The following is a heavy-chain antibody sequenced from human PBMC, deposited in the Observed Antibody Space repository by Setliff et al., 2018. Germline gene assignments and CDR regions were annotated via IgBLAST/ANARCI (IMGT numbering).Heavy chain of an antibody. D-gene: IGHD1-26*01. Sequence: ASVKVSCKASGYTFTSYAFSWVRQAPGQGLEWMGWINTNTGNPTYAQGFTGRFVFSLDTSVSTAYLQISSLKADDTAVYYRARALGATITHFDYWGQGTLVTVSS. CDR1: GYTFTSYA. CDR3: ARALGATITHFDY. CDR2: INTNTGNP. V-gene: IGHV7-4-1*02. J-gene: IGHJ4*02.